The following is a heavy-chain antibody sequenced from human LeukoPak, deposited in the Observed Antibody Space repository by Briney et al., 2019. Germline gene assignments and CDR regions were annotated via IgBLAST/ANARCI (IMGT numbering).Heavy chain of an antibody. Sequence: ASVKVSCKASGYTFTSYYMHWVRQAPGQGLEWMGIINPSGGSTSYAQKFQGRVTMTRDTSTSTVYMELSSLRSEDTAVYYCASPDVDIVATIGSYGMDVWGQGTTVTVSS. D-gene: IGHD5-12*01. CDR2: INPSGGST. V-gene: IGHV1-46*01. J-gene: IGHJ6*02. CDR1: GYTFTSYY. CDR3: ASPDVDIVATIGSYGMDV.